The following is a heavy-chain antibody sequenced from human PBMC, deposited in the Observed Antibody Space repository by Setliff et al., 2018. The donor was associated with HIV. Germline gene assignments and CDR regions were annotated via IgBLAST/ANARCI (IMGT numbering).Heavy chain of an antibody. D-gene: IGHD6-13*01. CDR1: GGTFSSYA. V-gene: IGHV1-69*13. CDR3: ARGDMAAADPYYYYYYMDV. CDR2: VIPIFGTA. J-gene: IGHJ6*03. Sequence: GASVKVSCKASGGTFSSYAISWVRQAPGQGLEWMGGVIPIFGTANYAQKFRGRVTITADESTRTAYMELSSLRSEDTAVYYCARGDMAAADPYYYYYYMDVWGKGTPVTVSS.